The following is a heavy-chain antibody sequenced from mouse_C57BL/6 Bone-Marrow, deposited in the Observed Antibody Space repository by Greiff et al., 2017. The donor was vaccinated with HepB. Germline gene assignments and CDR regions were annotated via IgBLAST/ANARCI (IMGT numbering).Heavy chain of an antibody. CDR3: ASYYYGSSSWFAY. J-gene: IGHJ3*01. Sequence: VHLVESGPGLVQPSQSLSITCTVSGFSLTSYGVHWVRQSPGKGLEWLGVIWSGGSTDYNAAFISRLSISKDNSKSQVFFKMNSLQADDTAIYYCASYYYGSSSWFAYWGQGTLVTVSA. V-gene: IGHV2-2*01. D-gene: IGHD1-1*01. CDR1: GFSLTSYG. CDR2: IWSGGST.